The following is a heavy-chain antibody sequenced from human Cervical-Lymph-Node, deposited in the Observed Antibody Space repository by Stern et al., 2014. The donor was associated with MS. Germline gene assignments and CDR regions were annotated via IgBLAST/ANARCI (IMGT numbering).Heavy chain of an antibody. CDR3: ARDGTGVASGWSHNYYSYGMGV. J-gene: IGHJ6*02. Sequence: VQLVQSGAEVKKPGASGKVSCKASGYTFTGYYMHWVRQAPGQGLEWMGWINPNRGDKYYAQKFQGWVTMTRDTSISTAYMELGRLRSDDTAVYFCARDGTGVASGWSHNYYSYGMGVWGQGTTVTVSS. CDR1: GYTFTGYY. V-gene: IGHV1-2*04. D-gene: IGHD6-19*01. CDR2: INPNRGDK.